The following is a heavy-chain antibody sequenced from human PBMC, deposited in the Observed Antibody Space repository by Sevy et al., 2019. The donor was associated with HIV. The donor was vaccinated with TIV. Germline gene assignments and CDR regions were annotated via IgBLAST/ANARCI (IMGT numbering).Heavy chain of an antibody. Sequence: GGSLILSCAASGFTFSSYSMNWVRHAPGKGLEWVSSISSSSSYIYYADSVKGRFTISRDNAKNSLYLQMNSLRAEDTAVYYCARDVYSYGPGYFDYWGQGTLVTVSS. CDR1: GFTFSSYS. CDR2: ISSSSSYI. V-gene: IGHV3-21*01. J-gene: IGHJ4*02. CDR3: ARDVYSYGPGYFDY. D-gene: IGHD5-18*01.